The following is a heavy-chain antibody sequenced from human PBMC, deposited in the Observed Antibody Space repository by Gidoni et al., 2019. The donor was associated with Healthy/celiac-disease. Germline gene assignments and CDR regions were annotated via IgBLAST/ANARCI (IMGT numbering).Heavy chain of an antibody. CDR3: ARDPPSYCSSTSCDNTEGYYYYYGMDV. CDR2: ISSSSSTI. J-gene: IGHJ6*02. Sequence: EVQLVESGGGLVQPGGSLRLSCAASGFTFSSYSMNWVRQAPGKGLEWVSYISSSSSTIYYADSVKGRFTISRDNAKNSLYLQMNSLRAEDTAVYYCARDPPSYCSSTSCDNTEGYYYYYGMDVWGQGTTVTVSS. V-gene: IGHV3-48*04. D-gene: IGHD2-2*02. CDR1: GFTFSSYS.